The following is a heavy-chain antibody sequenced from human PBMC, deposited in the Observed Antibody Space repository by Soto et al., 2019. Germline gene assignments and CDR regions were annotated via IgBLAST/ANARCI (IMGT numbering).Heavy chain of an antibody. Sequence: GGSLRLSCAASEFTFRSYAMHWVRQAAGKGLEWVAVISYDGSNEYYADSVKGRFTIFRDNSKNTLYLQMNSLRAEDTAVYYCASWSSGYYWDYWGRGTLVTV. V-gene: IGHV3-30-3*01. CDR2: ISYDGSNE. CDR3: ASWSSGYYWDY. D-gene: IGHD3-22*01. J-gene: IGHJ4*02. CDR1: EFTFRSYA.